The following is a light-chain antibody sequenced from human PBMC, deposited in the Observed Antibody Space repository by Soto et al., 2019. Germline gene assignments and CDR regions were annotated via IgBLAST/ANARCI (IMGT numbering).Light chain of an antibody. CDR1: QSVSSTY. CDR2: GAS. Sequence: EIVLTQSPGTLSLSPGERATLSCRASQSVSSTYLAWYQQKPGQAPSLLIYGASNRATGIPDRFSGSGSGTDFTLTISRLEPEDFAVYYCQQYGSSGTFGQGTKVDI. CDR3: QQYGSSGT. V-gene: IGKV3-20*01. J-gene: IGKJ1*01.